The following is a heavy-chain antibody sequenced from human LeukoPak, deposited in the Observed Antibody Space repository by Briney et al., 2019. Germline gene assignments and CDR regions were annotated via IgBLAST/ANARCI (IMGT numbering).Heavy chain of an antibody. CDR1: GGSISSYY. J-gene: IGHJ4*02. D-gene: IGHD3-9*01. CDR3: ARSPNFDWLSSPPQYFDY. CDR2: IYYSGST. V-gene: IGHV4-59*01. Sequence: PSETLSLTCTVSGGSISSYYWSWIRQPPGTGLEWVGYIYYSGSTNYNPSLESRVTISVDTSKNQFSLKLGSVTAADTAVYYCARSPNFDWLSSPPQYFDYWGQGTLVAVSS.